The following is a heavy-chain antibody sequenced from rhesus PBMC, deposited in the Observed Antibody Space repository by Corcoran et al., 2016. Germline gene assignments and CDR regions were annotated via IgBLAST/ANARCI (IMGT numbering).Heavy chain of an antibody. CDR3: ARREVTTGVGDY. V-gene: IGHV4-165*01. CDR2: IGGSSGST. J-gene: IGHJ4*01. D-gene: IGHD4-23*01. Sequence: QVQLQESGPELVKPSETLSLTCAVSGGSISSNYWSWLRQPPGKGLEWIGYIGGSSGSTNYNPSLKSRVTISTDTSKNQFSLKLSSVTAADTAVYYCARREVTTGVGDYWGQGVLVTVSS. CDR1: GGSISSNY.